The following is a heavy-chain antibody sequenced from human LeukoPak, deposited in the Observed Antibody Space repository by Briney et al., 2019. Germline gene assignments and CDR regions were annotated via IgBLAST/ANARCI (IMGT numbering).Heavy chain of an antibody. CDR1: GGSFSGYY. Sequence: NASETLSLTCAVYGGSFSGYYWSWIRQPPGKGLEWIGEINHSGSTNYNPSLKSRVTISVDTSKNQFSLKLSSVTAADTAVYYCARKRRGYSGYERGLDFDYWGQGTLVTVSS. D-gene: IGHD5-12*01. J-gene: IGHJ4*02. CDR2: INHSGST. CDR3: ARKRRGYSGYERGLDFDY. V-gene: IGHV4-34*01.